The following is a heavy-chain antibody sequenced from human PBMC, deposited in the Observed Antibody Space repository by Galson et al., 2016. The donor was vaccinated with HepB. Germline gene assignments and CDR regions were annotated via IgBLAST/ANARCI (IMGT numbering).Heavy chain of an antibody. Sequence: SLRLSCAASGFTFSAYDMHWVRQAPGKGLEWVAVTKYDGSDKYYADSVKGRFTISRDNSKNTPYLQMNSLRAEDTAVYYCARDPGFSGYYINWFDPWGQGTLVTVSS. J-gene: IGHJ5*02. D-gene: IGHD3-9*01. CDR1: GFTFSAYD. CDR2: TKYDGSDK. V-gene: IGHV3-33*01. CDR3: ARDPGFSGYYINWFDP.